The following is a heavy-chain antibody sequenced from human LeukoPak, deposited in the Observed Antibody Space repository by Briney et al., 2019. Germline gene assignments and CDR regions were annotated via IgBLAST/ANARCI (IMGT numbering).Heavy chain of an antibody. J-gene: IGHJ1*01. CDR1: GGSISSYY. CDR3: ARAGRPYYDSRFFQH. Sequence: SETLSLTCTVSGGSISSYYWSWIRQPPGKGLEWIGSIYPSGSTFYNPSLRGQVTISIDKSKNQFSLKLSSVTAADTAVYFCARAGRPYYDSRFFQHWGQGTLVTVSS. CDR2: IYPSGST. D-gene: IGHD3-22*01. V-gene: IGHV4-4*08.